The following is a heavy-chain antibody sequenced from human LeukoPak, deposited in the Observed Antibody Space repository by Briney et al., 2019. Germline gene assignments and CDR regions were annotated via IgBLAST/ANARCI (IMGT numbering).Heavy chain of an antibody. J-gene: IGHJ6*03. D-gene: IGHD1-26*01. V-gene: IGHV3-21*01. Sequence: GGSLRLSCAASGFTFSSYSMNWVRQAPGKGLEWVSSISSSSYIYYADSVKGRFTISRDNAKNSLYLKMNSLRAEDTAVYYCAKGHGWEASYYYYYMDVWGKGTTVTISS. CDR3: AKGHGWEASYYYYYMDV. CDR2: ISSSSYI. CDR1: GFTFSSYS.